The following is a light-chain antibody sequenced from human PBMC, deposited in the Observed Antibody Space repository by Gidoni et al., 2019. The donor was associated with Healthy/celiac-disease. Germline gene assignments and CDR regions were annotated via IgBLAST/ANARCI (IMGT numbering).Light chain of an antibody. Sequence: DIQMTQSPSSLSASVGDRVTITCRASQSISSYLNWYQQKPGKAPKLLIYAAASLQSGVPSRFSGSGSGTDFTLTISSLQPEGFATYYCQQSYSTPHTFGQGTKLEIK. CDR2: AAA. V-gene: IGKV1-39*01. CDR3: QQSYSTPHT. J-gene: IGKJ2*01. CDR1: QSISSY.